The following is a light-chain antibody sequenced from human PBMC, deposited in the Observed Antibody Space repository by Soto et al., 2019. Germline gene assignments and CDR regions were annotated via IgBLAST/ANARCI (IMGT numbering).Light chain of an antibody. CDR3: QQRSNWPPAT. CDR1: QSVSSY. V-gene: IGKV3-11*01. J-gene: IGKJ4*01. CDR2: DAS. Sequence: EIVLTQSPATLSLSPGERATLSCRASQSVSSYLAWYQQKPGQAPRLLIYDASNRDTGIPARFSGSGSWTDVSLTISSRQPEDFSVYYCQQRSNWPPATFGGGTKVEIK.